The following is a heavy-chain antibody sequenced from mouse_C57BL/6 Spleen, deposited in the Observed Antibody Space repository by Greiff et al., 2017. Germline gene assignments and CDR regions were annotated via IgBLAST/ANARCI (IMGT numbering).Heavy chain of an antibody. D-gene: IGHD1-1*01. CDR1: GFTFSDYG. Sequence: EVKLVESGGGLVKPGGSLKLSCAASGFTFSDYGMHWVRQAPEKGLEWVAYISSGSSTIYYADTVKGRFTISRDNAKNTLFLQMTSLTSEDTAMYYCAKSYYGSSFYYFDYWGQGTTLTVSS. V-gene: IGHV5-17*01. J-gene: IGHJ2*01. CDR3: AKSYYGSSFYYFDY. CDR2: ISSGSSTI.